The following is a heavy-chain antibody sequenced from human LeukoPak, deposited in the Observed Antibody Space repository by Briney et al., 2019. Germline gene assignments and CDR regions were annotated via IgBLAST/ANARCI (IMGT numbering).Heavy chain of an antibody. Sequence: SETLSLTCTVSGDSMSYYYWSWIRQTPGKGLEWLGYMYYTGRTKYNPSLKSRVSISVDTSKNQFSLKVNSVTAADTAVYYCARGGGWGNWNDAVDYWGQGTLVTVSS. CDR1: GDSMSYYY. V-gene: IGHV4-59*01. CDR2: MYYTGRT. CDR3: ARGGGWGNWNDAVDY. J-gene: IGHJ4*02. D-gene: IGHD1-1*01.